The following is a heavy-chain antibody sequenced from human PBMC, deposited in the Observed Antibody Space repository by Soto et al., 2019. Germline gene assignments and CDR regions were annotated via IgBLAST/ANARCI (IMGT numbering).Heavy chain of an antibody. CDR3: AKDLLLTTITTVGD. CDR2: ISYDGNNK. D-gene: IGHD4-17*01. J-gene: IGHJ4*02. V-gene: IGHV3-30*18. Sequence: QVQLVESGGGVVQPGRSLRLSCAASGFIFSTYGMHWVRQAPGKGLEWLSVISYDGNNKYYADSVKGRFTISRDNSKNTMWLQMDSLRTEDTAVYYCAKDLLLTTITTVGDWGQGTLVGVSS. CDR1: GFIFSTYG.